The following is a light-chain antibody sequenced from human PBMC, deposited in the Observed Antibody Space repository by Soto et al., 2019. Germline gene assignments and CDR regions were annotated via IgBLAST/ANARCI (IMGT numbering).Light chain of an antibody. Sequence: VVMTQSPAPLSLSPGETAALSCRASQSVSSNLAWYQQKPGQAPRLLIYGASSRATGIPDRFSGSGSGTDFTLTISRLETEDFAVYYCQQYGSSPTWTFGHGTQVDIK. CDR1: QSVSSN. CDR3: QQYGSSPTWT. CDR2: GAS. V-gene: IGKV3-20*01. J-gene: IGKJ1*01.